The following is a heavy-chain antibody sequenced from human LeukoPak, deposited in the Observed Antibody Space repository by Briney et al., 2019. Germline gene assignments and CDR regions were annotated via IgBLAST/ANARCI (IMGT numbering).Heavy chain of an antibody. CDR3: ARELGNYYGSGSYYNLDY. CDR2: ISAYNGDT. J-gene: IGHJ4*02. Sequence: GASVKVSCKASGYTFTRHGISWVRQAPGQGLEWMGWISAYNGDTKYAQNFQGRVTITTDTSTTTAYMELRSLRSDDTAVYYCARELGNYYGSGSYYNLDYWGQGTLVTVSS. D-gene: IGHD3-10*01. V-gene: IGHV1-18*01. CDR1: GYTFTRHG.